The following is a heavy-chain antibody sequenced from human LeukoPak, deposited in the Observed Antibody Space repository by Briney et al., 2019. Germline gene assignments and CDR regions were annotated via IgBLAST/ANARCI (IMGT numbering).Heavy chain of an antibody. Sequence: GGSLRLSCAASGFTFSNYSMNWVRQAPGKGLEWVANIKQDGNEKYYVDSVRGRFTITRDNAKNSLYLQMNSLRAEDTAVYYCARGGTSGYSSSLHFWGGNYYFDYWGQGTLVTVSS. D-gene: IGHD6-13*01. CDR1: GFTFSNYS. V-gene: IGHV3-7*01. CDR2: IKQDGNEK. CDR3: ARGGTSGYSSSLHFWGGNYYFDY. J-gene: IGHJ4*02.